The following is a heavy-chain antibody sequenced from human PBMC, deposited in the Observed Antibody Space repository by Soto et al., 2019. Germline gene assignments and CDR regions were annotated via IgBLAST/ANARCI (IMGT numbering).Heavy chain of an antibody. V-gene: IGHV4-59*01. Sequence: QVQLQESGPGLVKPSETLSLTCTVSGGSISSYYWSWIRQPPGKGLEWIGYIYYSGSTNYNPSLKSRVPMSVDTSKNQFSLKLSSVTAADTAVYYCARVEGVVVPAAMPMSVRGPYDYYYYMDVWGKGTTVTVSS. D-gene: IGHD2-2*01. J-gene: IGHJ6*03. CDR2: IYYSGST. CDR1: GGSISSYY. CDR3: ARVEGVVVPAAMPMSVRGPYDYYYYMDV.